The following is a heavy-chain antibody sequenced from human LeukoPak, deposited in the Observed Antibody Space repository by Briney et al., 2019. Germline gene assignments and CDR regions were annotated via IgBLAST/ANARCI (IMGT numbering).Heavy chain of an antibody. CDR3: AKSVQYDSSGYCSY. V-gene: IGHV3-23*01. D-gene: IGHD3-22*01. CDR2: ISGSGGST. CDR1: GFTFSSYA. J-gene: IGHJ4*02. Sequence: GGSLRLSCAASGFTFSSYAMSWVRQAPGKGLEWVSAISGSGGSTYYADSVKGRFTISRDNPKNTLYLQMNSLRAEDTAVYYCAKSVQYDSSGYCSYWGQGTLVTVSS.